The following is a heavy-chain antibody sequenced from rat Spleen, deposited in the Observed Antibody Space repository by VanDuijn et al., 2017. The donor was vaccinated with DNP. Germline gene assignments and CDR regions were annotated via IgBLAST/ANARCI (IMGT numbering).Heavy chain of an antibody. Sequence: EVQLQESGPGLXXPSQSLXXXCSVXXYSIXSNXXSWIRKFPGNTMESMGHISYSGSTNYNPSLKSRISITRDTSRNQFFLQLNSVTTEDTATYYCARWTRYFDYWGQGVMVTVSS. CDR1: XYSIXSNX. J-gene: IGHJ2*01. V-gene: IGHV3-1*01. CDR3: ARWTRYFDY. CDR2: ISYSGST. D-gene: IGHD1-4*01.